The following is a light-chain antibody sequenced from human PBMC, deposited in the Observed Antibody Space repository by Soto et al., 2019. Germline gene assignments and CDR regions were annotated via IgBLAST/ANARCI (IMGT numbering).Light chain of an antibody. CDR1: QDIRND. CDR3: LQDFNYPWT. CDR2: AAS. J-gene: IGKJ1*01. Sequence: AIQMTKSASSLSASVGDRVTITCRASQDIRNDLGWYQQKPWKTPKLLIFAASSLQSGVPSRFSGSGSGTDFTLTISSLQPEDFATYYCLQDFNYPWTFGQGTKVEIE. V-gene: IGKV1-6*01.